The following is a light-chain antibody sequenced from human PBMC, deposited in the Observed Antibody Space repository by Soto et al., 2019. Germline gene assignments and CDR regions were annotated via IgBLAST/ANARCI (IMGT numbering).Light chain of an antibody. V-gene: IGKV1-8*01. J-gene: IGKJ2*01. CDR2: AAS. CDR3: QQYYSYHLYT. Sequence: AIRMTQSPSSLSASTGDRVTITCRASQGISSYLAWYQQKPGKAPKLLIYAASTLRSGVPSRFSGSGSGTDFTLTISCLQSEDFATYYCQQYYSYHLYTFGQGTKLEIK. CDR1: QGISSY.